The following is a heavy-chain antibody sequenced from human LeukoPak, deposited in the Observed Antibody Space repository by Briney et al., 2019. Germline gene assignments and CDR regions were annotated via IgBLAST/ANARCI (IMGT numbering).Heavy chain of an antibody. J-gene: IGHJ5*02. CDR1: GYSISSGYY. CDR3: ARHRRIVVVPAAGGLWFDP. V-gene: IGHV4-38-2*01. CDR2: IYHSGST. Sequence: PSETLSLTCAVSGYSISSGYYWGWIRQPPGKGLGWIGSIYHSGSTYYNPPLKSRVAISVDTSKNQFSLKLSSVTAADTAVYYCARHRRIVVVPAAGGLWFDPWGQGTLVTVSS. D-gene: IGHD2-2*01.